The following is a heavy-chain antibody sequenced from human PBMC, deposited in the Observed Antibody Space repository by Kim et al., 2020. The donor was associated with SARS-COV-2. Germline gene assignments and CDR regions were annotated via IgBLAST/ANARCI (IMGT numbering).Heavy chain of an antibody. CDR3: AGEMATILSYYYGMDV. CDR1: GGSISSSSYY. V-gene: IGHV4-39*01. Sequence: SETLSLTCTVSGGSISSSSYYWGWIRQPPGKGLEWIGSIYYSGSTYYNPSLKSRVTISVDTSKNQFSLELSSVTAADTAVYYCAGEMATILSYYYGMDVWGQGTTVTVSS. CDR2: IYYSGST. D-gene: IGHD5-12*01. J-gene: IGHJ6*02.